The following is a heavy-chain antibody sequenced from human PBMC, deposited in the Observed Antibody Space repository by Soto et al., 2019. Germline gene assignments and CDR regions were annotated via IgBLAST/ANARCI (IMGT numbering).Heavy chain of an antibody. J-gene: IGHJ6*02. CDR3: ARSTIFGVVTYGIDV. CDR2: IGTAGDT. D-gene: IGHD3-3*01. V-gene: IGHV3-13*01. CDR1: GFTFSSYD. Sequence: GGSLRLSCAASGFTFSSYDMHWVRQATGKGLEWVSAIGTAGDTYYPGSVKGRFTISRENAKNSLYLQMNSLRAGDTAVYYCARSTIFGVVTYGIDVWGQGTTVTVSS.